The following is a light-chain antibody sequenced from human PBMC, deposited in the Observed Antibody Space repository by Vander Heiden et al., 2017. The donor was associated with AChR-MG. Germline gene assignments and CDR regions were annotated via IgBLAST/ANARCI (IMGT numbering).Light chain of an antibody. CDR2: WAS. V-gene: IGKV4-1*01. CDR1: QSLCYSTENKND. CDR3: QQYYDTPPYT. J-gene: IGKJ2*01. Sequence: DIVMPPSPDPLAAAVGESATVNCKSSQSLCYSTENKNDLAWYQQKTGRPPKLLIYWASTRNSGVPDRFSGSGSGTDFTLAISSLQAEDVAVYYCQQYYDTPPYTFGQGTKLEIK.